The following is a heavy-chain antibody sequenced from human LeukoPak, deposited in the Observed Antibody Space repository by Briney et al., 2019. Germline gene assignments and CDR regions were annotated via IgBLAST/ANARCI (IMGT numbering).Heavy chain of an antibody. CDR3: ARAKGYCSADSCYGSSWYFDL. V-gene: IGHV4-59*01. J-gene: IGHJ2*01. CDR1: GGSISSYY. CDR2: IYYSGST. D-gene: IGHD2-15*01. Sequence: SETLSLTCTVSGGSISSYYWSWIRQPPGKGLEWIGYIYYSGSTNYNPSLKSRVTISVDTSKNQFSLKLTSVTAAGTAVYYCARAKGYCSADSCYGSSWYFDLWGRGTLVTVSS.